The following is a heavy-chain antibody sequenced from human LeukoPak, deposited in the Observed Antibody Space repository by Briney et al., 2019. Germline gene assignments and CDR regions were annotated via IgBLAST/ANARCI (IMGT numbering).Heavy chain of an antibody. D-gene: IGHD3-16*01. V-gene: IGHV4-59*01. Sequence: SETLSLTCTVSGGSISSYYWSWIRQPPGKGLEWIGYTYYSGSTNYNPSLKSRVTISVDTSKNQFSLKLSSVTAADTAVYYCARGKARGYGYYYYYMDVWGKGTTVTVSS. J-gene: IGHJ6*03. CDR1: GGSISSYY. CDR3: ARGKARGYGYYYYYMDV. CDR2: TYYSGST.